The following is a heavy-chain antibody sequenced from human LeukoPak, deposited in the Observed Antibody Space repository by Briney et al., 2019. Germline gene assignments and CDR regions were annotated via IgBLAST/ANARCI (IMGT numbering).Heavy chain of an antibody. CDR1: GGSISSGSYY. Sequence: SETLSLTCTVSGGSISSGSYYWGWIRQPPGKGLEWIGSVYYSGNTYYNPSLKSRVTISVDTSKNEFSLKLTSVTAADTAVYYCARVQNTSGSLSPLNAFDIWGQGTMVTVSS. V-gene: IGHV4-39*07. J-gene: IGHJ3*02. CDR2: VYYSGNT. CDR3: ARVQNTSGSLSPLNAFDI. D-gene: IGHD2/OR15-2a*01.